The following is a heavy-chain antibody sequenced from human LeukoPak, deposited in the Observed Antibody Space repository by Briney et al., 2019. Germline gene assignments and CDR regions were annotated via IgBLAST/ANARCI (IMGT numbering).Heavy chain of an antibody. J-gene: IGHJ4*02. V-gene: IGHV1-8*01. Sequence: ASVKVSCKASGYTFTSYDINWVRQATGQGLEWMGWMNPNSGNTGYAQKFQGRVTMTTDTSTSTAYMELRSLRSDDTAVYYCARVTGDKASYQLPQAYWGQGTLVTVSS. D-gene: IGHD2-2*01. CDR2: MNPNSGNT. CDR3: ARVTGDKASYQLPQAY. CDR1: GYTFTSYD.